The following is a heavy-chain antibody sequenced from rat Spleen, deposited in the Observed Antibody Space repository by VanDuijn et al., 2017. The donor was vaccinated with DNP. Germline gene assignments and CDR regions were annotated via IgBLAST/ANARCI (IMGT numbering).Heavy chain of an antibody. Sequence: EVQLVESGGGPVQPGRSLKLSCVASGFIFSNYGMAWVRQAPKKGLEWVAYISYDGGSTYYRDPVKGRFTISRDNAKSTLYRQMDSLRSEDTAPYYCTTLEGTVAHYWGQGVMVTVSS. D-gene: IGHD1-11*01. J-gene: IGHJ2*01. V-gene: IGHV5-20*01. CDR1: GFIFSNYG. CDR3: TTLEGTVAHY. CDR2: ISYDGGST.